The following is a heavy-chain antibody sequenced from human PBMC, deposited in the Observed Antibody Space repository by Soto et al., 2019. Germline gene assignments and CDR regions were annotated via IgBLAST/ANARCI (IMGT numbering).Heavy chain of an antibody. D-gene: IGHD5-12*01. CDR3: AREGVAPYYYYGMDV. J-gene: IGHJ6*04. Sequence: GASVKVSCKASGYTFTRSGISWVRQAPGQGLEWMGWISTYNGDTNYAQTFQGRVTMTTDTSTSTVHMEVRSLRSDDTAVYYCAREGVAPYYYYGMDVWGKGPPVTVSS. CDR1: GYTFTRSG. V-gene: IGHV1-18*01. CDR2: ISTYNGDT.